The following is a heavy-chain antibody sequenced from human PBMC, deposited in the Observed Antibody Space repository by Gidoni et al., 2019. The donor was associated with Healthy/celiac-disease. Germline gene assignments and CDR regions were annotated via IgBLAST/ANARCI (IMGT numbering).Heavy chain of an antibody. Sequence: QVQLQESGPGLVKPSETLSLTCTVSGGSISSYYWSWIRQPPGKGLEWIGYIYYSGSTNYNPSLKSRVTISVDTSKNQFSLKLSSVTAADTAVYYCARVTYSGSFLRFDYWGQGTLVTVSS. CDR1: GGSISSYY. CDR2: IYYSGST. J-gene: IGHJ4*02. CDR3: ARVTYSGSFLRFDY. D-gene: IGHD1-26*01. V-gene: IGHV4-59*01.